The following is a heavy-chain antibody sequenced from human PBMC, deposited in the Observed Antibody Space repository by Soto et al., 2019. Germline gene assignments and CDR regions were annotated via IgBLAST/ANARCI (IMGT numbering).Heavy chain of an antibody. J-gene: IGHJ5*02. V-gene: IGHV3-21*01. CDR2: ISSSSSYI. D-gene: IGHD2-8*01. CDR1: GFTFSSST. CDR3: ARDLGEVYAT. Sequence: EVQLVESGGGLAKPGGSLRLSCAGSGFTFSSSTMTWVRQAPGKGLEWVSSISSSSSYIYQPDSLKGRFTISRDNAKSSVFLQMSSLRAEDTAVYYCARDLGEVYATWGQGTLVTVSS.